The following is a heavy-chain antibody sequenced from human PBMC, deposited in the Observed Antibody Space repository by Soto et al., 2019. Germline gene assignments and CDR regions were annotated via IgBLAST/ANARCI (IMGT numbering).Heavy chain of an antibody. CDR1: GGSISSYY. D-gene: IGHD3-3*01. V-gene: IGHV4-59*01. J-gene: IGHJ6*03. CDR3: ARSGVDFWSGPYYYYTDV. CDR2: IYYSGST. Sequence: QVQLQESGPGLVKPSETLSLTCTVSGGSISSYYWSWIRQPPGKGLEWIGYIYYSGSTNYNPSLKSRVTISVDTSKNQFSLKLSSVTAADTAVYYCARSGVDFWSGPYYYYTDVWGKGTTVTVSS.